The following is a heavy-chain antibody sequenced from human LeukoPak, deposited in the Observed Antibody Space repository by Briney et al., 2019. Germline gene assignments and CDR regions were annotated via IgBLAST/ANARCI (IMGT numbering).Heavy chain of an antibody. V-gene: IGHV1-3*01. CDR2: IKVGNGDT. Sequence: ASVKLSCKASGYTFTNYALHWVRQAPGQRLEWMGWIKVGNGDTKYSQNFQGRITITTDTSASTADMDLSSLRSEDTAMYYCARDSGSGYYDYWGQGALVTISS. CDR1: GYTFTNYA. CDR3: ARDSGSGYYDY. D-gene: IGHD3-22*01. J-gene: IGHJ4*02.